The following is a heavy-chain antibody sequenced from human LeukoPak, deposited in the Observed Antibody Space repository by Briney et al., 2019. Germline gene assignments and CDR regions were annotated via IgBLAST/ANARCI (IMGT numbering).Heavy chain of an antibody. CDR2: IIPIFGTA. J-gene: IGHJ4*02. Sequence: SVKVSCKASGYTFINYAISWVRQAPGQGLEWMGGIIPIFGTASYAQKFQGRVTMTRDTSTSTVYMELSSLRSEDTAVYYCARDDYDSSGYLGIDYWGQGTLVTVSS. D-gene: IGHD3-22*01. CDR1: GYTFINYA. CDR3: ARDDYDSSGYLGIDY. V-gene: IGHV1-69*05.